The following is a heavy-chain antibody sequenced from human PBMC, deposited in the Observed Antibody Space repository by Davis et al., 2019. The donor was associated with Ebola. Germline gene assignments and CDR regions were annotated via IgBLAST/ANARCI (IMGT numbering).Heavy chain of an antibody. Sequence: GESLKISCKGSGYSFTSYWISWVRQMPGRGLEWMGRIDPSDSYTNYSPSFQGHVTISADKSISTAYLQWSSLKASDTAMYYCARRGSGWYGDSDWGQGTLVTVSS. CDR1: GYSFTSYW. CDR3: ARRGSGWYGDSD. V-gene: IGHV5-10-1*01. CDR2: IDPSDSYT. J-gene: IGHJ4*02. D-gene: IGHD6-19*01.